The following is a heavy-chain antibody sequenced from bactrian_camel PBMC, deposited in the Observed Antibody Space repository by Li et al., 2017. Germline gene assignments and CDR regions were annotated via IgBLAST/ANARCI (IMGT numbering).Heavy chain of an antibody. V-gene: IGHV3S54*01. D-gene: IGHD2*01. CDR1: GYTGSVCS. CDR3: NIRPNTIEGACAGHY. CDR2: IYVADGTK. Sequence: HVQLVESGGGSVKAGGSLTLTCVASGYTGSVCSMGWYRQAPGKAREFVSYIYVADGTKYYADSVKGRFTISQDNAKNTLYLQMNSLKSEDTAMYYCNIRPNTIEGACAGHYWGQGTQVTVS. J-gene: IGHJ4*01.